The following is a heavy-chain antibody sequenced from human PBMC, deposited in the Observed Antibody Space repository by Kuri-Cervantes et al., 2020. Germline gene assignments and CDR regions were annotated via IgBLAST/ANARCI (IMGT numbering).Heavy chain of an antibody. D-gene: IGHD3/OR15-3a*01. Sequence: GGSLRLSCAASGFTFSNAWMSWVRQAPGKGLEWVSSISGSSGYIYYADSLKGRFTISRDNAKNSLFLQMTNLRDEDTAVYYCVRDGPFDLWGQGTLVTVSS. CDR3: VRDGPFDL. CDR1: GFTFSNAW. J-gene: IGHJ3*01. CDR2: ISGSSGYI. V-gene: IGHV3-21*01.